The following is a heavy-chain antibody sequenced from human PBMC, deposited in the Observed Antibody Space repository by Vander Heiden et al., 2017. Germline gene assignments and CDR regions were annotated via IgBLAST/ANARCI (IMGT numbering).Heavy chain of an antibody. D-gene: IGHD3-3*01. Sequence: VQLVESGGGLVQPGGSLRLSCAASGFTFSSYGMSWVRQAPGKGLEWVANIKQDGSEKYYVDSVKGRFTISRDNAKNSLYLQMNSLRAEDTAVYYCARGGSGLEWLPPHYYYYGMDVWGQGTTVTVSS. CDR1: GFTFSSYG. V-gene: IGHV3-7*01. CDR3: ARGGSGLEWLPPHYYYYGMDV. CDR2: IKQDGSEK. J-gene: IGHJ6*02.